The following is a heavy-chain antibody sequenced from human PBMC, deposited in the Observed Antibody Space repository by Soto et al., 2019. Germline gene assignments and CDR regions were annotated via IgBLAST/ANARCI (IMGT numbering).Heavy chain of an antibody. CDR1: GGSISSSSYY. CDR2: IYYSGST. CDR3: ARQWIADKVGWFDP. D-gene: IGHD2-15*01. J-gene: IGHJ5*02. Sequence: QLQLQESGPGLVKPSETLSLTCTVSGGSISSSSYYWGWIRQPPGKGLEWIGSIYYSGSTYYNPSLKSRVTISVDTSKNQFSLKLSSVTAADTAVYYCARQWIADKVGWFDPWGQGTLVTVSS. V-gene: IGHV4-39*01.